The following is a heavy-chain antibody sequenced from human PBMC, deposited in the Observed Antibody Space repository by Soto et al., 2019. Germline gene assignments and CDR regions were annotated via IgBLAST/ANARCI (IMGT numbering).Heavy chain of an antibody. CDR3: ARDLRIAVVEVFDY. CDR2: IYHSGST. V-gene: IGHV4-4*02. CDR1: GVSISSTTW. Sequence: SETLSLTCAVSGVSISSTTWWSWVRQPPGKGLEWIGEIYHSGSTNYNPSLKSRVTISVDKSKNHFSLQLSSVTAADTAVYYCARDLRIAVVEVFDYWGQGTLVTVSS. J-gene: IGHJ4*02. D-gene: IGHD6-19*01.